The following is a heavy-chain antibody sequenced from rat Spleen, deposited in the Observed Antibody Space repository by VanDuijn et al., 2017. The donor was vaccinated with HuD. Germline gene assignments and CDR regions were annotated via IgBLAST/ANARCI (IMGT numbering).Heavy chain of an antibody. CDR3: ATSIITTPDY. J-gene: IGHJ2*01. V-gene: IGHV5-25*01. CDR1: GFTFSNYY. Sequence: EVQLVESGGGLVQPGRSMKLSCVASGFTFSNYYMAWVRKAPTKGLEWVASITPSGTSTWYRDSVKGRFTISRDDAKSTLYLQMDSLRSEDTATYFCATSIITTPDYWGQGVMVTVSS. CDR2: ITPSGTST. D-gene: IGHD1-10*01.